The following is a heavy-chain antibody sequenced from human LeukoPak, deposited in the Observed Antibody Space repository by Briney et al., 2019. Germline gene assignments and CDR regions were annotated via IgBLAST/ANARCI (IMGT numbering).Heavy chain of an antibody. CDR1: GFTFSHYW. J-gene: IGHJ4*02. D-gene: IGHD2-8*01. V-gene: IGHV3-7*01. CDR3: ARLNWLYTNGASYTGFDH. CDR2: IKQDESES. Sequence: QPGGSLRLSCVASGFTFSHYWMSWVRQAPGKGLEWVANIKQDESESYFMDSVKGRFTISRENAKNSLYLQMNSLRDEDTAIYYCARLNWLYTNGASYTGFDHWGQGALVTVSS.